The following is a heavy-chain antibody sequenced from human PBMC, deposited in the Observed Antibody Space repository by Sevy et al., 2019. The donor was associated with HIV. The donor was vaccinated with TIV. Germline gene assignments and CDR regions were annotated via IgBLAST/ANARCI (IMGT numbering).Heavy chain of an antibody. J-gene: IGHJ4*02. Sequence: GGSLRLSCAAPGFTFSDYYMTWIRQAPGKGLEWVSYISSSGSTIYYADSVKGRFTISRDNAKNSLYLQMNSLRAEDTAVYYCAREDMATTRGPFDYWGQGTLVTVSS. D-gene: IGHD5-12*01. CDR2: ISSSGSTI. CDR1: GFTFSDYY. CDR3: AREDMATTRGPFDY. V-gene: IGHV3-11*01.